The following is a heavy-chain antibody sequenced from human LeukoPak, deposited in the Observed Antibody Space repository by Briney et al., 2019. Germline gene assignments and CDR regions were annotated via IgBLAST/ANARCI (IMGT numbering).Heavy chain of an antibody. Sequence: GGSLRLSCAASGFTVSSNYMSWVRQAPGKGLKWVSVIYSGGRTYYADSVKGRFTISRDNSKNTLYLQMNSLRAEDTAVYYCARDQATHYFDYWGQGTLVTVSS. J-gene: IGHJ4*02. V-gene: IGHV3-53*01. CDR1: GFTVSSNY. CDR2: IYSGGRT. CDR3: ARDQATHYFDY.